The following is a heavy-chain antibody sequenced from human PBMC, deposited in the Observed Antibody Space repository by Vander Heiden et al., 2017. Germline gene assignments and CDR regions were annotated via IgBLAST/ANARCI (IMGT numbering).Heavy chain of an antibody. CDR2: IYYSGST. J-gene: IGHJ3*02. V-gene: IGHV4-59*01. Sequence: QVQLQESGPGLVKPSETLSLTCTVPGGSISSYYWSWIRQPPGKGLEWIGYIYYSGSTNYNPSLKSRVTISVDTSKNQFSLKLSSVTAADTAVYYCARGGGAFDIWGQGTMVTVFS. CDR1: GGSISSYY. CDR3: ARGGGAFDI.